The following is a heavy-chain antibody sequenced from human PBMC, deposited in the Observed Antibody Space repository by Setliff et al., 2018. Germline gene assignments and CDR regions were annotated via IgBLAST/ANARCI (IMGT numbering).Heavy chain of an antibody. D-gene: IGHD5-18*01. CDR2: ISAYNGNT. V-gene: IGHV1-18*01. CDR1: GYTFTSYG. Sequence: ASVKVSCKASGYTFTSYGISWVRQAPGQGLEWMGWISAYNGNTNYAQKFQGRVTITADESTSTAYMELSSLRSEDTAVYYCARAGYIYYYYYMDVWGKGTTVTVSS. J-gene: IGHJ6*03. CDR3: ARAGYIYYYYYMDV.